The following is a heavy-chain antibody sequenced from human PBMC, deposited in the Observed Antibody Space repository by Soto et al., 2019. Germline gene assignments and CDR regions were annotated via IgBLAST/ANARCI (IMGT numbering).Heavy chain of an antibody. CDR2: IFSNDEK. Sequence: QVTLKESGPVLVKPTETLTLTCTVSGFSLSNARMGVSWIRQPPGTALEWLAHIFSNDEKSYSTSLKSRLTISKVTAKSQVVLTMTNRYPVDTATYSCARTRPLRYFDWLSIGWFDPWGQGTLVTVSS. CDR1: GFSLSNARMG. D-gene: IGHD3-9*01. CDR3: ARTRPLRYFDWLSIGWFDP. J-gene: IGHJ5*02. V-gene: IGHV2-26*01.